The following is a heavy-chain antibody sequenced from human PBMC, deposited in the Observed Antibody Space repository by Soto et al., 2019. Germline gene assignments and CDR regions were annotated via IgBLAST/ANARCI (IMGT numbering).Heavy chain of an antibody. D-gene: IGHD3-16*02. Sequence: GGSLRLSCAASGFTFSSYAMSWVRQAPGKGLEWVSAISGSGGSTYYADSVKGRFTISRDNSKNTLYLQMNSLRAEDTAVYYCAKDPIEDYDYIWGSYRLDYWGQGTLVTVSS. CDR2: ISGSGGST. CDR1: GFTFSSYA. CDR3: AKDPIEDYDYIWGSYRLDY. V-gene: IGHV3-23*01. J-gene: IGHJ4*02.